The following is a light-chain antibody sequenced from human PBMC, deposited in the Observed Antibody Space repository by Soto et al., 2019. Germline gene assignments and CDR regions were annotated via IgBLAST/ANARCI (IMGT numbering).Light chain of an antibody. V-gene: IGKV3-11*01. J-gene: IGKJ5*01. CDR1: QNISVY. Sequence: EIVLTQSPATLSLSPGERATLSCRASQNISVYLAWYRQKPGQAPRLLIYAASNRATGIPARFSGSGSGTDFTLTISSLQSEDFALYYCQQYNNWPITFGQGTLLEVK. CDR2: AAS. CDR3: QQYNNWPIT.